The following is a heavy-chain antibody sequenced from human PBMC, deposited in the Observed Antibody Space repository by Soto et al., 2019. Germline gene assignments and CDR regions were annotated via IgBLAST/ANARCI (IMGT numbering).Heavy chain of an antibody. D-gene: IGHD3-10*01. Sequence: GGSLRLSCAASGFTVSSNYMSWVRQAPGKGLEWVSVIYSGGSTYYADSVKGRFTISRDNSKNTLYLQMNSLRAEDTAVYYCARDTGPWVRGVIIEKDWFDPWAQGTLVPVSS. J-gene: IGHJ5*02. CDR3: ARDTGPWVRGVIIEKDWFDP. V-gene: IGHV3-53*05. CDR1: GFTVSSNY. CDR2: IYSGGST.